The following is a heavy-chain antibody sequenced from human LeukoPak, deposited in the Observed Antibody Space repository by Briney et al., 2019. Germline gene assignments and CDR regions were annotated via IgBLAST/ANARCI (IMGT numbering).Heavy chain of an antibody. J-gene: IGHJ4*02. CDR2: TSGDNTKA. D-gene: IGHD3-16*01. V-gene: IGHV1-18*01. CDR1: GFELTDYG. Sequence: ASVKVSCKASGFELTDYGISWVRQAPGQGLEWVGWTSGDNTKANNAQKFQGRVFFTTDTSASTAYMDLKSLSSDDSAVYYCARAFDHVWGRARQLDYWGQGTLVTVSS. CDR3: ARAFDHVWGRARQLDY.